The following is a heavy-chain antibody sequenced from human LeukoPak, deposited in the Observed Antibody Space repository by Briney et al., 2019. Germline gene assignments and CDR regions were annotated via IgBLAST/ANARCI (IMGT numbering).Heavy chain of an antibody. CDR2: ISAYNGNT. J-gene: IGHJ6*03. Sequence: GASVKVSCKASGYTFTSYGISWVRQAPGQGLEWMGWISAYNGNTNYAQKLQGRVTMTRDTSTSTVYMELSSLRSEDTAVYYCARGGRNGYNSEQDYYYYYMDVWGKGTTVTISS. V-gene: IGHV1-18*01. CDR1: GYTFTSYG. CDR3: ARGGRNGYNSEQDYYYYYMDV. D-gene: IGHD5-24*01.